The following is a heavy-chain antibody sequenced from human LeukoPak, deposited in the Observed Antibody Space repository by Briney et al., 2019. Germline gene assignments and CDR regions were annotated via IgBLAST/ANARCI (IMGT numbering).Heavy chain of an antibody. CDR1: GGPFSGYY. V-gene: IGHV4-34*01. CDR3: ASRESSDAFDS. D-gene: IGHD3-10*01. J-gene: IGHJ3*02. Sequence: SQTLSLTCAVYGGPFSGYYWSCIRHPPGKGLEWIGEISHSGSAKYCPSIQSRVTISVGSSKSQFSLKLSSVTGADTVVYYCASRESSDAFDSWGQGRMVTVSS. CDR2: ISHSGSA.